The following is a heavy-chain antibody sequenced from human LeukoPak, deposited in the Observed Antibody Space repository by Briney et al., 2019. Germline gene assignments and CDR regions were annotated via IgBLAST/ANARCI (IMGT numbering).Heavy chain of an antibody. V-gene: IGHV3-30*03. J-gene: IGHJ6*02. CDR1: GFTFSNYD. Sequence: GRSLRLSCAASGFTFSNYDIHWVRQAPGKGLEWVAIISHDGSDKYYGDSLKGRFTISRDNSKNTLYLQVNSLRGEDTAVYYCARQENAMDVWGQGTTVTVSS. D-gene: IGHD2-2*01. CDR2: ISHDGSDK. CDR3: ARQENAMDV.